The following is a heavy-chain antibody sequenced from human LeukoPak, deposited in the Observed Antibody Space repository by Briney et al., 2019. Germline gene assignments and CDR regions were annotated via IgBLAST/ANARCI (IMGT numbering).Heavy chain of an antibody. Sequence: SLRLSCAASGFIFDAYALHWVRQAPGKGLEWVSGISWNSGSIAYADSVKGRFTISRDNAKDSLYLQMNSLRAEDTALYYCAKGVRITMVRGAFDIWGQGTMVTVSS. CDR3: AKGVRITMVRGAFDI. J-gene: IGHJ3*02. CDR2: ISWNSGSI. V-gene: IGHV3-9*01. CDR1: GFIFDAYA. D-gene: IGHD3-10*01.